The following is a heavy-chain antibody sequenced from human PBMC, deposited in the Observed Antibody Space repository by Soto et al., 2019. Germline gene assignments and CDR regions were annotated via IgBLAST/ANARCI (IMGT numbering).Heavy chain of an antibody. J-gene: IGHJ5*02. CDR2: IKEDGSAK. CDR3: ARDRGRGVECFGTCYSSYFDP. Sequence: EVQLVESGGGLVQPGGSLRLSCAASGFTVSTYWMSWVRQAPGQGLEWVANIKEDGSAKSYVDSVKGRFTISRDNAKNSLYLQMNSLRAEDTAVYHCARDRGRGVECFGTCYSSYFDPWGQGTLVTVSS. V-gene: IGHV3-7*01. D-gene: IGHD2-15*01. CDR1: GFTVSTYW.